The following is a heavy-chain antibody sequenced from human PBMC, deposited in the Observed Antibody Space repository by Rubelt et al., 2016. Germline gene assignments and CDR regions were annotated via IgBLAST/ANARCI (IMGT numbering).Heavy chain of an antibody. CDR1: GFTFSSYS. Sequence: EVQLLESGGDLVQPGGSLRLSCEGSGFTFSSYSMDWVRQVPGKGLEWISYISGGMETIYYADSVRGRFTISRDNAKNSLYRQMDRLRAEDTAVYYCARGYLSNSFDYWGQGTLVTVSS. J-gene: IGHJ4*02. V-gene: IGHV3-48*04. D-gene: IGHD4-11*01. CDR2: ISGGMETI. CDR3: ARGYLSNSFDY.